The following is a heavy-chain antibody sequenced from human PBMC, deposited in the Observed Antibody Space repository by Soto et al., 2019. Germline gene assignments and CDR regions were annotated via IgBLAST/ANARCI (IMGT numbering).Heavy chain of an antibody. CDR2: ISSSSTI. V-gene: IGHV3-48*01. D-gene: IGHD3-10*01. J-gene: IGHJ4*02. Sequence: PGGSLRLSCAASGFTFSTYSMNWVRQAPGKGLEWVSSISSSSTIYYADSVKGRFTISRDNVQNSLYLQMHSLRAEDTAVYYCARIGPPLDYWGQGTLVTVSS. CDR1: GFTFSTYS. CDR3: ARIGPPLDY.